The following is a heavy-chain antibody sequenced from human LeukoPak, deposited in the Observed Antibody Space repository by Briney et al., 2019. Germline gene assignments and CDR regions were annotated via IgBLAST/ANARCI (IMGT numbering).Heavy chain of an antibody. CDR2: ISDSGGRT. CDR3: AKTLYGSGSYYNLDAFDI. D-gene: IGHD3-10*01. J-gene: IGHJ3*02. Sequence: GGSLRLSCAASGFSFSTYWMSWVRQAPGKGLEWVSGISDSGGRTYDADFVKGRFTISRDNSKNTLYLQMNSLRAEDTAVYYCAKTLYGSGSYYNLDAFDIWGQGTMVTVSS. CDR1: GFSFSTYW. V-gene: IGHV3-23*01.